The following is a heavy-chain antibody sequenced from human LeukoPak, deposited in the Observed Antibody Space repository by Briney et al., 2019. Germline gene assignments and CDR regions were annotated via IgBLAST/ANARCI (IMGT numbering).Heavy chain of an antibody. D-gene: IGHD3-22*01. CDR1: GGSFSGYY. CDR3: ARGDSSGYQPTFDY. V-gene: IGHV4-59*01. CDR2: IYYSGST. Sequence: SETLSLTCAVYGGSFSGYYWSWIRQPPGKGLEWIGYIYYSGSTNYNPSLKSRVTISVDTSKNQFSLKLSSVTAADTAVYYCARGDSSGYQPTFDYWGQGTLVTVSS. J-gene: IGHJ4*02.